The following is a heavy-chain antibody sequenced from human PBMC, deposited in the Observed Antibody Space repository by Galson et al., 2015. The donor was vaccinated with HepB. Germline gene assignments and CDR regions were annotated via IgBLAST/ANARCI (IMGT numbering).Heavy chain of an antibody. V-gene: IGHV3-7*03. CDR1: GFTFSSYW. Sequence: SLRLSCAASGFTFSSYWMSWVRQAPGKGLEWVANIKQDGSEKYYVDSVKGRFTISRDNAKNSLYLQMNSLRAEDTAVYYCARDLLVRGVIIFYYYGIDVWGQGTTVTVAS. D-gene: IGHD3-10*01. CDR3: ARDLLVRGVIIFYYYGIDV. CDR2: IKQDGSEK. J-gene: IGHJ6*02.